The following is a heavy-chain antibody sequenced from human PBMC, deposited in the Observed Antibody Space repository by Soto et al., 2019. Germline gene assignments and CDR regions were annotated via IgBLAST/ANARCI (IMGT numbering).Heavy chain of an antibody. D-gene: IGHD4-17*01. CDR1: GFTFSGSA. Sequence: EVQLVESGGGLVQPGGSLKLSCAASGFTFSGSAMHWVRQASGKGLEWVGRIRSKANSYATAYAASVKDRFTISRDDSKKTAYLQMNSLKTEDTAVYYCTGHDYGDAAGLGWGQGTLVTVSS. V-gene: IGHV3-73*02. J-gene: IGHJ4*02. CDR2: IRSKANSYAT. CDR3: TGHDYGDAAGLG.